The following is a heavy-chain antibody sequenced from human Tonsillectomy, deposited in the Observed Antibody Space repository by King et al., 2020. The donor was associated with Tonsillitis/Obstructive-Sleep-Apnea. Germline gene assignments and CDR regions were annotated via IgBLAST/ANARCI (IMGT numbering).Heavy chain of an antibody. CDR1: GGSFSGYY. CDR2: INHSGST. Sequence: VQLQQWGAGLLKPSETLSLTCAVYGGSFSGYYWSWIRQPPGKGLEWIGEINHSGSTNYNPSLKSRVTISVDTSKNQFSLKLSSVTAADTAVYYCARGADIVGVPAAMASAMLDYWGQGTLVTVSS. J-gene: IGHJ4*02. D-gene: IGHD2-2*01. CDR3: ARGADIVGVPAAMASAMLDY. V-gene: IGHV4-34*01.